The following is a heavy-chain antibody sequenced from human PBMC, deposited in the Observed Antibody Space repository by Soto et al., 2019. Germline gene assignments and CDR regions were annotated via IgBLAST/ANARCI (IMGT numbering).Heavy chain of an antibody. CDR3: ARASYDSRGQSNTFDI. CDR1: GASISSSY. D-gene: IGHD3-22*01. V-gene: IGHV4-59*01. CDR2: VYYSGST. Sequence: SETLSLTCTVSGASISSSYWSWIRQSPGKGLEWIGYVYYSGSTNYNPSLKSRVTISVDTSKNQFSLKLSSVTAADTAVYYCARASYDSRGQSNTFDIWGQGTMVTVSS. J-gene: IGHJ3*02.